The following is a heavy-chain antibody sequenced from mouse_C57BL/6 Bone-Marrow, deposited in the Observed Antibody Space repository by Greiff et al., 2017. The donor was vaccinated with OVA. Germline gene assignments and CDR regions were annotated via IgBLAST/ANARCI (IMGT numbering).Heavy chain of an antibody. J-gene: IGHJ2*01. CDR1: GYTFTDYE. Sequence: QVQLQQSGAELVRPGASVTLSCKASGYTFTDYEMHWVKQTPVHGLEWIGAIDPETGGTAYNQKFKGKAILTADKSSSTAYMELRSLTSEDSAVYYCTNYYGSSYDKECYFDYWGQGTTLTVSS. V-gene: IGHV1-15*01. CDR2: IDPETGGT. D-gene: IGHD1-1*01. CDR3: TNYYGSSYDKECYFDY.